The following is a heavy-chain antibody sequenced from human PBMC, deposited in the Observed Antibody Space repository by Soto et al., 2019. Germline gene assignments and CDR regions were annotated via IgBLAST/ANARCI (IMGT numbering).Heavy chain of an antibody. CDR2: INADNGNT. CDR1: GYSFIANA. V-gene: IGHV1-3*01. J-gene: IGHJ4*02. CDR3: ARDDVGSAWHY. D-gene: IGHD6-19*01. Sequence: RASVKVSCKTSGYSFIANAVHWVRQAPGQGLEWMGWINADNGNTKYSRKMQGRLTISRDTSASTVYMELTGLTSEDTAVYFCARDDVGSAWHYWGQGTLVTVSS.